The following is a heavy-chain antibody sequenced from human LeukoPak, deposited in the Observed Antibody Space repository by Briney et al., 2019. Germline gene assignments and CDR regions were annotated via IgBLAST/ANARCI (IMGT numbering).Heavy chain of an antibody. V-gene: IGHV3-48*03. CDR1: GFTFSSYE. J-gene: IGHJ3*02. CDR3: ARVNSGWYDDAFDI. Sequence: GGSLRLSCAASGFTFSSYEMNWVRQAPGKGLEWVSYISSSGSTIYYADSVKGRFTISRDNAKNSLYLQMNSLRAEDTAVYYCARVNSGWYDDAFDIWGQGTMVTVS. CDR2: ISSSGSTI. D-gene: IGHD6-19*01.